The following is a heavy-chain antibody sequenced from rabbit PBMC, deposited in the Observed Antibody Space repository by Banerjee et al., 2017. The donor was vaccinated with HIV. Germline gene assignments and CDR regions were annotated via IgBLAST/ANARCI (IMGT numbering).Heavy chain of an antibody. J-gene: IGHJ4*01. D-gene: IGHD7-1*01. CDR3: AGSYAGYPDTSLNL. CDR2: IYVGSSGST. Sequence: QEQLKETGGGLVQPGGSLTLSCTASGFSFSTSYYMCWVRQAPGKGLEWIACIYVGSSGSTYYASWAKGRFTISKTSSTTVTLQMTTLTAADTATYFCAGSYAGYPDTSLNLWGPGTLVTVS. CDR1: GFSFSTSYY. V-gene: IGHV1S45*01.